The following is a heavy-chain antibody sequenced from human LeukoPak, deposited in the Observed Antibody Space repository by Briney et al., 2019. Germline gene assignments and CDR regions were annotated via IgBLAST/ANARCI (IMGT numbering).Heavy chain of an antibody. D-gene: IGHD3-22*01. J-gene: IGHJ4*02. Sequence: ASVKVSCKASGYTFTCYYMHWVRQAPGQGLEWMGWINPNSGGTNYAQKFQGRVTMTRDTSISTAYMELSRLRSDDTAVYYCARGHDSSGYIPDYWGQGTLVTVSS. V-gene: IGHV1-2*02. CDR2: INPNSGGT. CDR3: ARGHDSSGYIPDY. CDR1: GYTFTCYY.